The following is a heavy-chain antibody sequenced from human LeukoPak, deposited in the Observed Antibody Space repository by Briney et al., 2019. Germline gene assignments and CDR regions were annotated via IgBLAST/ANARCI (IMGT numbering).Heavy chain of an antibody. CDR3: ARDYTGYFP. Sequence: GGSLRLSCAASGNYWMHWVRQVPGKGLVWVSHINSDGSWTSYADSVKGRFTISRDNAKNSLYLQMNSLRAEDTAVYYCARDYTGYFPWGQGTLVIVSS. V-gene: IGHV3-74*01. D-gene: IGHD3-9*01. CDR1: GNYW. CDR2: INSDGSWT. J-gene: IGHJ5*02.